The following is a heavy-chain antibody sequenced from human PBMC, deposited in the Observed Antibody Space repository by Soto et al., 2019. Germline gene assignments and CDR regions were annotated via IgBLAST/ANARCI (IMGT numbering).Heavy chain of an antibody. Sequence: EVQLLESGGGLVQPGGSLRLSCAASGFSFSSSAMSWVRQAPGKGVEWVSHISGSGASSYYADSVTGRFTISRDNSKNTLYLHMNNLRGEDTAIYYCAKWDGMDVWGQGTTVTVSS. J-gene: IGHJ6*02. CDR1: GFSFSSSA. V-gene: IGHV3-23*01. CDR2: ISGSGASS. CDR3: AKWDGMDV.